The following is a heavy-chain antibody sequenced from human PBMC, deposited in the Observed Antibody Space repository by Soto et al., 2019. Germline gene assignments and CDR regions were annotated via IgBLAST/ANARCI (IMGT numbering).Heavy chain of an antibody. D-gene: IGHD3-22*01. CDR2: ISAYNGNT. J-gene: IGHJ6*02. CDR3: AREVVVITPYYGMDV. V-gene: IGHV1-18*04. CDR1: GYTFTSYG. Sequence: GASVKVSCKASGYTFTSYGISWVRQAPGQGLEWMGWISAYNGNTNYAQKLQGRVTMTTDTSTSTAYMELRSLRSDDTAVYYCAREVVVITPYYGMDVWGQGTTVTVSS.